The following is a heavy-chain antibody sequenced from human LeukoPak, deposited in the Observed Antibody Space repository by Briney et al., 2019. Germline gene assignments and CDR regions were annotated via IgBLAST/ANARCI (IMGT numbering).Heavy chain of an antibody. CDR3: ARDSAMERTPVDY. V-gene: IGHV3-7*01. J-gene: IGHJ4*02. CDR2: IKQDGSEK. D-gene: IGHD5-18*01. Sequence: GGSLRLSCAASGFTFSSYWMSWVRQAPGKGLEWVANIKQDGSEKYYVDSVKGRFTISRGNAKNSLYLQMNSLRAEDTAVYYCARDSAMERTPVDYWGQGTLVTVSS. CDR1: GFTFSSYW.